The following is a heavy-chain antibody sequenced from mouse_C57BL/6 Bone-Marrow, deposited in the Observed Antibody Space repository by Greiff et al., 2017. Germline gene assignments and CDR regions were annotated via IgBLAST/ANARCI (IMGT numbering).Heavy chain of an antibody. CDR1: GFTFSDAW. Sequence: EVKLQESGGGLVKPGGSMKLSCAASGFTFSDAWMDWVRQSPEKGLEWVALIRNKANNHATYYAESVKGRFTISRDDSKSSVYLQMNSLRPEDTGIYYCTGWERVRVAYWGQGTLVTVSA. CDR2: IRNKANNHAT. J-gene: IGHJ3*01. D-gene: IGHD3-3*01. CDR3: TGWERVRVAY. V-gene: IGHV6-6*01.